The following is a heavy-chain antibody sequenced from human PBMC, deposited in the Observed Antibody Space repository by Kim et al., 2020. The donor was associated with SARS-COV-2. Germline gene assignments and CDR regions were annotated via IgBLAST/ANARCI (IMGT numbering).Heavy chain of an antibody. J-gene: IGHJ4*02. V-gene: IGHV4-39*01. CDR1: GDSISRSSNY. Sequence: SETLSLTCTVSGDSISRSSNYWGWIRQPPGKGLEWIGSINYSGNTYYNPSLKSRVTISVDTSKNQFFLKMRSVTAADTAVYYCARLVSENSAVEYWGQGT. CDR2: INYSGNT. D-gene: IGHD2-21*01. CDR3: ARLVSENSAVEY.